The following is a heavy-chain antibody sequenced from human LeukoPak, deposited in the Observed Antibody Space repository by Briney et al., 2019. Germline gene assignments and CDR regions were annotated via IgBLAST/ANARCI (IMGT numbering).Heavy chain of an antibody. D-gene: IGHD2-2*01. CDR1: GGTFTSYG. CDR2: ISAYNGNT. CDR3: ARGFGAGTSRQHGADY. J-gene: IGHJ4*02. V-gene: IGHV1-18*01. Sequence: ASVKVSCKASGGTFTSYGISWVRQAPGQGLEWMGWISAYNGNTNYAQKLQGRVTMTTDTSTSTAYMELRSLRSDDTAVYYCARGFGAGTSRQHGADYWGQGTLVTVSS.